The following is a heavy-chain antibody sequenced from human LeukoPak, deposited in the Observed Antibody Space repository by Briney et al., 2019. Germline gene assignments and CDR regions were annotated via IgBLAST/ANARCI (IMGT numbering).Heavy chain of an antibody. CDR2: IWHDGSRK. J-gene: IGHJ6*02. CDR3: SKVLDTAGMAV. D-gene: IGHD3-16*01. V-gene: IGHV3-33*03. Sequence: GGSLRLSCAASGFTFSDRAMHWVRQAPGKGLEWVAIIWHDGSRKYYADSVKGRFSISRDNSKSTVYLEMGSLRAEDTAVYFCSKVLDTAGMAVWGQGTTVTVSS. CDR1: GFTFSDRA.